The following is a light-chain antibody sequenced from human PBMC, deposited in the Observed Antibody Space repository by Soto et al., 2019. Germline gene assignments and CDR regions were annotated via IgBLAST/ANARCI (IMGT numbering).Light chain of an antibody. Sequence: QSVLTQPPSASGTPGQRVSISCSGSSSNIGSNTVTWYQQLPGTAPKLLIYGQAQRPSGVPDRFSGSKSGTSAALAISGLQYDDEADYYCAVWYASLDGRVFGGGTQLTVL. V-gene: IGLV1-44*01. J-gene: IGLJ2*01. CDR2: GQA. CDR1: SSNIGSNT. CDR3: AVWYASLDGRV.